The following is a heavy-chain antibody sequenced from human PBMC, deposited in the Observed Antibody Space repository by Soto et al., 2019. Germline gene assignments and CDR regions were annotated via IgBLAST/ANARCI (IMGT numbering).Heavy chain of an antibody. CDR1: GGTFSSYA. D-gene: IGHD5-12*01. CDR3: ARRKAATIVDDYYYGMDV. J-gene: IGHJ6*02. V-gene: IGHV1-69*12. Sequence: QVQLVQSGAEVKKPGSSVKVSCKASGGTFSSYAISWVRQAPGQGLEWMGGIIPIFGTANYAQKFQGRVTITADESTSTAYMELSSLRSEDTAVYYCARRKAATIVDDYYYGMDVWGQGTTVTVSS. CDR2: IIPIFGTA.